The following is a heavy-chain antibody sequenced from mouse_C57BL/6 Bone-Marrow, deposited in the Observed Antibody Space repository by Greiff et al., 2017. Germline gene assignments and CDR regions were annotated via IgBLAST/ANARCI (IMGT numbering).Heavy chain of an antibody. CDR1: GFTFSSYT. V-gene: IGHV5-9*01. CDR3: ARQRYDYDEDWYFDV. D-gene: IGHD2-4*01. CDR2: ISGGGGNT. J-gene: IGHJ1*03. Sequence: EVKVVESGGGLVKPGGSLKLSCAASGFTFSSYTMSWVRQTPEKRLEWVATISGGGGNTYYPDSVKGRFTISRDNAKNTLYLQMSSLRSEDTALYYGARQRYDYDEDWYFDVWGTGTTVTVSS.